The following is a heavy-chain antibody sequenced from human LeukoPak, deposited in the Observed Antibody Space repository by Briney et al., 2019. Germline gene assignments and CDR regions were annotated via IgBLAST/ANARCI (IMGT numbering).Heavy chain of an antibody. D-gene: IGHD1-14*01. CDR1: GYSISSGYY. V-gene: IGHV4-38-2*01. CDR2: IYDSGCT. Sequence: PSETLSLTCAVSGYSISSGYYWGWLRPPPGKGLEWIGSIYDSGCTYYNPTLKSRVTISIDTSKNQFSLKLSSVTAADTAVYYCARPDGQPPAIPYNAVAIWGQGTMVTVSS. J-gene: IGHJ3*02. CDR3: ARPDGQPPAIPYNAVAI.